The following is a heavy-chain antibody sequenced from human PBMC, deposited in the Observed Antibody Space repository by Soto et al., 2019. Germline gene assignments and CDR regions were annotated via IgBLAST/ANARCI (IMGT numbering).Heavy chain of an antibody. CDR3: ARENRGAFWSGYSHHGRG. CDR1: GFTFSSYS. V-gene: IGHV3-21*01. Sequence: GGSLRLSCAASGFTFSSYSMNWVRQAPGKGLEWVSSISSSSSYIYYADSVKGRFTISRDNAKNSLYLQMNSLRAEDTAVYYCARENRGAFWSGYSHHGRGRGQGTLVTVSS. CDR2: ISSSSSYI. D-gene: IGHD3-3*01. J-gene: IGHJ4*02.